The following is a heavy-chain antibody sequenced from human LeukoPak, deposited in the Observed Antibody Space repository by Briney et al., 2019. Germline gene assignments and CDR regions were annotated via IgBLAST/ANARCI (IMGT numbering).Heavy chain of an antibody. CDR1: GYSISSGYY. CDR2: IYHSGST. V-gene: IGHV4-38-2*02. Sequence: SETLSLTCTVSGYSISSGYYWGWIRQPPGKGLEWIGSIYHSGSTYYNPSLKSRVTTSVDTSKNQFSLKLSSVTAADTAVYYCARDGPYHYYDSSGYYRDWFDPWGQGTLVTVSS. D-gene: IGHD3-22*01. CDR3: ARDGPYHYYDSSGYYRDWFDP. J-gene: IGHJ5*02.